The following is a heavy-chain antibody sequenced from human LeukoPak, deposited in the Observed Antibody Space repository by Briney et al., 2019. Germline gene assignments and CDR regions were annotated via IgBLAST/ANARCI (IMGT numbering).Heavy chain of an antibody. D-gene: IGHD6-13*01. CDR2: ITPSGDST. Sequence: ASVKVSCKASGYTLNMHWVRQAPGQGLEWMGIITPSGDSTSYAQKFQGRVTMTRDTFTSTVYMELSNLRSEDTAVYYCAREAGAAGASGFDDWGQGSLVTVSS. J-gene: IGHJ4*02. CDR1: GYTLN. CDR3: AREAGAAGASGFDD. V-gene: IGHV1-46*01.